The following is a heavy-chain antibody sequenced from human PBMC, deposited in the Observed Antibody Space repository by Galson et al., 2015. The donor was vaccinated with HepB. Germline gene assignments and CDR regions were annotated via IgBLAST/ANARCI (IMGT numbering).Heavy chain of an antibody. V-gene: IGHV1-2*06. CDR1: GYTFTAYY. CDR3: ARDLGGSQRTDY. Sequence: SVKVSCKASGYTFTAYYLHWVRQAPGQGLEWMGRINPYSGGTNYAQKFQGRVTMTRDTSISTAYMELSRLRSDDTAVYYCARDLGGSQRTDYWGQGTLVTVSS. J-gene: IGHJ4*02. D-gene: IGHD1-26*01. CDR2: INPYSGGT.